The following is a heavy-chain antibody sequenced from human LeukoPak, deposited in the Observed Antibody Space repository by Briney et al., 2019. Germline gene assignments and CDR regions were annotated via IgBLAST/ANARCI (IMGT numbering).Heavy chain of an antibody. V-gene: IGHV3-23*01. Sequence: GGSLRLSCAASGFTFTNHWMHWVRQAPGKGLVWVSSIGGSTGPTYYADSVKGRFTISRDNSKNTLYLQMNSLRAEDTAVYYCAKDRYCSTTSCFAGQFDPWGQGTLVTVSS. CDR1: GFTFTNHW. D-gene: IGHD2-2*01. J-gene: IGHJ5*02. CDR2: IGGSTGPT. CDR3: AKDRYCSTTSCFAGQFDP.